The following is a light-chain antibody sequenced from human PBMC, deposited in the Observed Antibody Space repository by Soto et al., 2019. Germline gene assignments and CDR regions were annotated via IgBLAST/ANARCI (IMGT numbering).Light chain of an antibody. J-gene: IGKJ1*01. CDR2: KAS. V-gene: IGKV1-5*03. Sequence: DIQMTQSPSTLSGSVGDRVTITCRASQTISSWLAWYQQKPGKAPKLLIYKASSLESGVPSRFSGSGSGTEFTLTISRLQPDDFATYYCQKYNSYSPRTFGQGTKVDIK. CDR3: QKYNSYSPRT. CDR1: QTISSW.